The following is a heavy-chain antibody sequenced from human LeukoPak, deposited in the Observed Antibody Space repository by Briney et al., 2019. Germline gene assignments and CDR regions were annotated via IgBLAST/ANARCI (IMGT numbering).Heavy chain of an antibody. CDR2: ISAYNGNT. CDR3: AREVAVAGTRWGYYYYYMDV. J-gene: IGHJ6*03. V-gene: IGHV1-18*01. D-gene: IGHD6-19*01. CDR1: GYTFTSYG. Sequence: VASVKVSCRASGYTFTSYGISWVRQAPGQGLEWMGWISAYNGNTNYAQKLQGRVTMTTDTSTSTAYMELRSLRSDDTAVYYCAREVAVAGTRWGYYYYYMDVWGNGTTVTVSS.